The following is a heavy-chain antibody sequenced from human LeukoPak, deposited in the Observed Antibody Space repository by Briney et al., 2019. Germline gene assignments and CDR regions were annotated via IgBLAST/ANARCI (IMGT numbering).Heavy chain of an antibody. CDR3: ARQQGYYGSGSFDWFDP. Sequence: PSETLSLTCTVSGGSINNYYWGWIRQPPGKGLEWIGYIYYSGSTNYNPSLKSRVTISVDTSKNQFSLKLSSVAAADTAVYYCARQQGYYGSGSFDWFDPWGQGTLVTVSS. D-gene: IGHD3-10*01. J-gene: IGHJ5*02. CDR2: IYYSGST. V-gene: IGHV4-59*08. CDR1: GGSINNYY.